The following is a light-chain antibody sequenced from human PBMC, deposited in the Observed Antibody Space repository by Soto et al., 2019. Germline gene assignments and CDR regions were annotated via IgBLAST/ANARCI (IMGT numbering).Light chain of an antibody. Sequence: QPVLTQPPSASGTPGQRVIISCSGSSSNIGSNYVYWYQQLPGTAPKLLIYRNNQRPSGVPDRFSGSKSGTSVSLAISGLRSEDEADYYCAAWDDSLSGWVFGGGTKLTVL. CDR2: RNN. J-gene: IGLJ3*02. CDR3: AAWDDSLSGWV. CDR1: SSNIGSNY. V-gene: IGLV1-47*01.